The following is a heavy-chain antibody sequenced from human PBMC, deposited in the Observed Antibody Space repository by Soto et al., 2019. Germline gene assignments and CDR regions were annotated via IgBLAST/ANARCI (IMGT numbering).Heavy chain of an antibody. J-gene: IGHJ4*02. CDR1: GGSFSGYY. D-gene: IGHD6-6*01. CDR2: INHSGST. Sequence: QVQLQQWGAGLLKPSETLSLTCAVYGGSFSGYYWSWIRQPPGKGLEWIGEINHSGSTNYNPSLKRRVTISVDTSKNQFSLKLSSVTAADTAVYYCAREGGYSSSSEAGHQQFDYWGQGTLVTVSS. V-gene: IGHV4-34*01. CDR3: AREGGYSSSSEAGHQQFDY.